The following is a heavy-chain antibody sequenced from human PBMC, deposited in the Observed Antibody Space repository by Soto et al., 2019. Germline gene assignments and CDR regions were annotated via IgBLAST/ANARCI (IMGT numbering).Heavy chain of an antibody. CDR2: ISGSGGST. V-gene: IGHV3-23*01. D-gene: IGHD5-12*01. CDR1: GFTFSSYA. J-gene: IGHJ4*02. Sequence: EVQLLESGGGLVQPGGSLRLSCAASGFTFSSYAMSWVRQAPGKGLEWVSAISGSGGSTYYADSVKGRFTISRDNSKNTLYLQMNSLRADDTAVYICAKGRREVASNLDYWGPGTLVTVSS. CDR3: AKGRREVASNLDY.